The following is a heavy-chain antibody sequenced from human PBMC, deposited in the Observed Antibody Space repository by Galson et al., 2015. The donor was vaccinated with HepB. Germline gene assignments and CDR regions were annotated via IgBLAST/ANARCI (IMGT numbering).Heavy chain of an antibody. CDR1: DYTFTNFG. D-gene: IGHD6-6*01. Sequence: VKVSCKASDYTFTNFGITWVRQAPGQGPEWMGWISGYNGNTDYAQNLQGRVTMTTDTSTSTAYMVLRSLRYDDTAVYYCARARYSTSPPDYWGQGTLATVSS. CDR2: ISGYNGNT. V-gene: IGHV1-18*04. CDR3: ARARYSTSPPDY. J-gene: IGHJ4*02.